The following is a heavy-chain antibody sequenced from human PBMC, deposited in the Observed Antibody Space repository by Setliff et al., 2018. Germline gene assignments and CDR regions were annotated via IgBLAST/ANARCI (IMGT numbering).Heavy chain of an antibody. CDR1: GGTFSSNA. D-gene: IGHD2-21*02. Sequence: WASVKVSCKTSGGTFSSNAISWVRQAPGQGLEWVGGIVPLLGVANSAKQFLGRVTITADESTNTVYMELGGLKSDDTAVYYCAKSATAFFHFNFWGQGTLVTVSS. J-gene: IGHJ4*02. CDR3: AKSATAFFHFNF. V-gene: IGHV1-69*10. CDR2: IVPLLGVA.